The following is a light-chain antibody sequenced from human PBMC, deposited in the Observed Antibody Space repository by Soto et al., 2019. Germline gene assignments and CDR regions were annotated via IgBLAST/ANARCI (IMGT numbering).Light chain of an antibody. CDR3: QQYGSSQS. CDR1: QSVSSSY. CDR2: GAS. J-gene: IGKJ1*01. Sequence: EIVLTQSPGTLSLSPGERATLSCRASQSVSSSYLAWYQQKPGQAPMLLIYGASSRANGIADRFSSSGSGTDFNLTISRLEPEDCAGYYCQQYGSSQSFGQGTKVEIK. V-gene: IGKV3-20*01.